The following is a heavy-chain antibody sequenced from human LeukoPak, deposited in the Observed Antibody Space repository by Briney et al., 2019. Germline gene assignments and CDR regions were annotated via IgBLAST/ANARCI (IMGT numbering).Heavy chain of an antibody. Sequence: GGSLRLSCAASGFTFSSYAMHWVRQAPGKGLEWVAVISYDGSNKYYADSVKGRFTISRDNSKNTPYLQMNSLRAEDTAVYYCASSSMRWFDPWGQGTLVTVSS. CDR2: ISYDGSNK. D-gene: IGHD2/OR15-2a*01. CDR1: GFTFSSYA. V-gene: IGHV3-30-3*01. J-gene: IGHJ5*02. CDR3: ASSSMRWFDP.